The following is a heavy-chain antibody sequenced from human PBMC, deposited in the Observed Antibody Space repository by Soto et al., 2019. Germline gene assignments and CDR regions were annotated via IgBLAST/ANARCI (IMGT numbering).Heavy chain of an antibody. CDR1: GYSFTSCW. J-gene: IGHJ5*02. Sequence: GESLKISCKGSGYSFTSCWIGWARQMPGKGLEWMGIIYPGDSDTRYSPSFQGQVTISADKSISTAYLQWSSLKASDTAMYYCARQTYYDFWSGYYTALTDNWFDPWGQGTLVTVSS. CDR3: ARQTYYDFWSGYYTALTDNWFDP. D-gene: IGHD3-3*01. CDR2: IYPGDSDT. V-gene: IGHV5-51*01.